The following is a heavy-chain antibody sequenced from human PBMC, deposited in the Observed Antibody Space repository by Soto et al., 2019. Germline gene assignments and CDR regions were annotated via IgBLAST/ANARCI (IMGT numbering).Heavy chain of an antibody. J-gene: IGHJ4*02. Sequence: LRLSCAASGFTFSSYGMHWVRQAPGKGLEWVAVIWYDGSNKYYADSVKGRFTISRDNSKNTLYLQMNSLRAEDTAVYYCASDMNYYDSSGPTGHFDYWGQGTLVTVSS. CDR1: GFTFSSYG. CDR3: ASDMNYYDSSGPTGHFDY. V-gene: IGHV3-33*01. D-gene: IGHD3-22*01. CDR2: IWYDGSNK.